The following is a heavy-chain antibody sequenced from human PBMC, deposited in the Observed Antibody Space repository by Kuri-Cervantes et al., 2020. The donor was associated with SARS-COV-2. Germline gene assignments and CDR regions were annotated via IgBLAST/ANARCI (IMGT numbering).Heavy chain of an antibody. V-gene: IGHV1-69*04. CDR1: GGTFSSYA. Sequence: SVKVSCKASGGTFSSYAISWVRQAPGQGLEWMGRIIPILGTANYAQKFQGRVTITADKSTSTAYMELSSLRSEDTAVYYCAREGSRSSSHPVYYWGQGTLVTVSS. D-gene: IGHD6-6*01. J-gene: IGHJ4*02. CDR3: AREGSRSSSHPVYY. CDR2: IIPILGTA.